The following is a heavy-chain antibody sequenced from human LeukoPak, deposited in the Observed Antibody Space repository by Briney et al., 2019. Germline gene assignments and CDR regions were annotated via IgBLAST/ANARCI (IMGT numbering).Heavy chain of an antibody. V-gene: IGHV4-34*01. J-gene: IGHJ4*02. D-gene: IGHD3-22*01. Sequence: SETLSLTCAVYGVSFSGYYWSWIRQPPGKGLEWIGEINHSGSTNYNPSLKSRVTISVDTSKNHFALKLSSVTAADTAVYYCARQRRTYYYDSSGYYYDYFDYWGQGTLVTVSS. CDR1: GVSFSGYY. CDR2: INHSGST. CDR3: ARQRRTYYYDSSGYYYDYFDY.